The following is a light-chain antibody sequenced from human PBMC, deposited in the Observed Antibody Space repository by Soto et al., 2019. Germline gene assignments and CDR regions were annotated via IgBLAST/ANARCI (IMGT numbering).Light chain of an antibody. Sequence: DIQLTQAPSFLSASAGDRVTITCRASQVISSYLAWYQQKPGRAPKLLIYAASTLQSGVPSRFSGSGSGTEFTLPISSLQSEDFAVYYCQQYNSYPWTFGQGTKVHIK. CDR3: QQYNSYPWT. CDR2: AAS. J-gene: IGKJ1*01. V-gene: IGKV1-9*01. CDR1: QVISSY.